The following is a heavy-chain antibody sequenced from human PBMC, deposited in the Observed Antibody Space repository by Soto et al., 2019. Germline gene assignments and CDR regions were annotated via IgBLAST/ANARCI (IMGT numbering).Heavy chain of an antibody. CDR3: ATGGVRGATFDY. Sequence: GKGLEWIGYIYYSGSTNYNPSLKSRVTISVDTSKNQFSLKLSSVTAAGTAVYYCATGGVRGATFDYWGQGTLVTVSS. D-gene: IGHD3-10*01. V-gene: IGHV4-59*08. CDR2: IYYSGST. J-gene: IGHJ4*02.